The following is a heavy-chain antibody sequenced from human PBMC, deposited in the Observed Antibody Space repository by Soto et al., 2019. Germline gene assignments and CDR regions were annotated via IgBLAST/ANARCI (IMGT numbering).Heavy chain of an antibody. V-gene: IGHV3-7*01. CDR2: IKQDGSEK. CDR3: ATGGVVPAARHSY. Sequence: PGGSLRLSCAASGFTLSGYWMSWVRQAPGKGLEWVANIKQDGSEKYYVDSVKGRFTISRDNAKNSLYLQVNSLRAEDTAVYYCATGGVVPAARHSYWGQGTLVTVSS. J-gene: IGHJ4*02. D-gene: IGHD2-2*01. CDR1: GFTLSGYW.